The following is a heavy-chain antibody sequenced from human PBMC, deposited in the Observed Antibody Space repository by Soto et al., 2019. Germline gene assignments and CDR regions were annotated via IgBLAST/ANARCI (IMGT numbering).Heavy chain of an antibody. CDR1: GYTFSDYC. D-gene: IGHD2-2*01. J-gene: IGHJ2*01. V-gene: IGHV1-2*02. CDR2: INPDSGGT. Sequence: ASVKVSRKASGYTFSDYCIHLLRQAPVQVLEWVGWINPDSGGTNLAQRFQGRVTMTSDTSINTAYMELSSLRSDDTAVYYCAIRTGQLAIISEFDGDWFFEVWGRGTLVTVS. CDR3: AIRTGQLAIISEFDGDWFFEV.